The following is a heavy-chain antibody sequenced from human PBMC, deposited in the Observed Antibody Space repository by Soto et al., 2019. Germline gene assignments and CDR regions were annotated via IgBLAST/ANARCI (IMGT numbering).Heavy chain of an antibody. CDR2: ISHDGSKT. Sequence: PGGSLRLSCAASGFTFSSYGIHWVRQAPGKGLEWVAVISHDGSKTNYADSVKGRFTISRDNSKDTVYLQMNSLRAEDTAVYYCARGDSNSWSDYWGQGTLVTVSS. CDR3: ARGDSNSWSDY. V-gene: IGHV3-30*03. CDR1: GFTFSSYG. D-gene: IGHD6-13*01. J-gene: IGHJ4*02.